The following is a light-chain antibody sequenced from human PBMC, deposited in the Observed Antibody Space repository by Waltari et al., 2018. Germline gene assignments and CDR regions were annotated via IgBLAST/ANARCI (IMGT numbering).Light chain of an antibody. CDR1: QSISSW. CDR3: QQYNSQPYT. CDR2: KAS. Sequence: DIQMTQSPSTLSASVGDRVTITCRASQSISSWLAWYQQKPGKAPKIVIYKASNLESGVPSRFSGSGSGTECTLTISSLQPDDFATYYCQQYNSQPYTFGLGTKLEI. V-gene: IGKV1-5*03. J-gene: IGKJ2*01.